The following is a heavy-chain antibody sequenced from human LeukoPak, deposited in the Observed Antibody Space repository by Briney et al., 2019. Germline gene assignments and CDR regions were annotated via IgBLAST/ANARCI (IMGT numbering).Heavy chain of an antibody. CDR3: ARVAGCSSTSCPEYFQH. V-gene: IGHV1-69*13. J-gene: IGHJ1*01. CDR1: GGTFSSYA. Sequence: GASVKVSCKASGGTFSSYAISWVRQAPGQGLEWMGGIIPIFGTANYAQKFQGRVTITADESTSTAYMELSSLRSEDTAVYYCARVAGCSSTSCPEYFQHWGRGTLVTVSS. D-gene: IGHD2-2*01. CDR2: IIPIFGTA.